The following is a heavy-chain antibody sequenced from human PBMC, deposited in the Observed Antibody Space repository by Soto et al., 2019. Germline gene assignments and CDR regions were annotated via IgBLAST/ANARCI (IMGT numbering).Heavy chain of an antibody. J-gene: IGHJ6*02. CDR1: GFTFSNYA. CDR2: ISGNGGST. V-gene: IGHV3-23*01. CDR3: AKDVSDTYYYGMDV. Sequence: EVQLLESGGGLVQPGGSLRLSCAASGFTFSNYAMSWVRQAPGEGLEWVSVISGNGGSTFYADSVKGRFAISRDNSKNTLYLQMNSLRAEDTAVYYCAKDVSDTYYYGMDVWGQGTTVTVSS. D-gene: IGHD3-22*01.